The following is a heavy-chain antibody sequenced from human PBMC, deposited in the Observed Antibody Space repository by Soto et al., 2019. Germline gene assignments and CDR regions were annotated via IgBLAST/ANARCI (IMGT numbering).Heavy chain of an antibody. J-gene: IGHJ1*01. Sequence: EVQLVESGGGLVNPGGSLRLSYAPSGFTFSDYSMNGVRQSPGKGLERVSSISSEGSYLYYADLVKGRFTTSRDDAKNSLHLQRIRLSADEPVINQSLRDKPVDHDLWSGYLNPGYFQHWGKGALVTVSS. CDR3: LRDKPVDHDLWSGYLNPGYFQH. V-gene: IGHV3-21*02. CDR2: ISSEGSYL. D-gene: IGHD3-3*01. CDR1: GFTFSDYS.